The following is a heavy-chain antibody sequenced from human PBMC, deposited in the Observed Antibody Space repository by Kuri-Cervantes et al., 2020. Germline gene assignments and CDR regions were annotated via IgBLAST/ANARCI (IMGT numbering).Heavy chain of an antibody. J-gene: IGHJ6*03. D-gene: IGHD6-13*01. CDR1: GGSFSAYY. CDR2: INYSGST. CDR3: ARGVAAAGPPYYYYYYMDV. Sequence: ESLKISCAVYGGSFSAYYWSWIRQPPGKGLEWIGYINYSGSTNYKPSLKSRVSISVDTSKNQFSLKLSSVTAADTAVYYCARGVAAAGPPYYYYYYMDVWGKGTTVTVSS. V-gene: IGHV4-34*01.